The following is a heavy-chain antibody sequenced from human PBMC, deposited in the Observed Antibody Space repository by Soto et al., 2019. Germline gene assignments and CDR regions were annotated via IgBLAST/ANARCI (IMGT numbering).Heavy chain of an antibody. J-gene: IGHJ4*02. CDR3: AKQQMGVIRALDY. CDR2: IRETGKT. D-gene: IGHD1-26*01. Sequence: EVQILQSGGGLEQPGGPLSPSFAASGFTFGNFALGWFRKDPGKGLEWVSTIRETGKTYYADSVRGRFATSRDNSENTLYLQMSSLRAEDTAVYYCAKQQMGVIRALDYWCQGTLVTVSS. V-gene: IGHV3-23*01. CDR1: GFTFGNFA.